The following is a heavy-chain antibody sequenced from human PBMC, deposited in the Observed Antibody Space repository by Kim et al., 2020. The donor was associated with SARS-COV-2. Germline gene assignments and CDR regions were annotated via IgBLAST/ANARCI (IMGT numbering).Heavy chain of an antibody. V-gene: IGHV4-28*01. J-gene: IGHJ3*02. CDR1: GYSISSNNW. D-gene: IGHD2-15*01. CDR3: ARTPRGGTTVAFDI. CDR2: IYYTGST. Sequence: SETLSLTCAVSGYSISSNNWWGWIRQPPGKGLEWIGYIYYTGSTYYNPSLKSRVTMSVDSSKNQFSLRLSPVTAVDTAVYYCARTPRGGTTVAFDIWGQG.